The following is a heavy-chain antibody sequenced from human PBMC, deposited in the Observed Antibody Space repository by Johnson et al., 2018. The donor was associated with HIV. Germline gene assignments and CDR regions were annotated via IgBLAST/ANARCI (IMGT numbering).Heavy chain of an antibody. D-gene: IGHD6-25*01. Sequence: QMQLVESGGGVDQPGRSLRLSCAASGFTFNSYAMHWVCQAPGKGLEWVAVISYDGSNQYYADSVKGRFTISRDNSKNTLYLQMNSLRAEDTSVYYCARATDQRLDAFDIWGQGTMVTVSS. CDR2: ISYDGSNQ. V-gene: IGHV3-30-3*01. J-gene: IGHJ3*02. CDR3: ARATDQRLDAFDI. CDR1: GFTFNSYA.